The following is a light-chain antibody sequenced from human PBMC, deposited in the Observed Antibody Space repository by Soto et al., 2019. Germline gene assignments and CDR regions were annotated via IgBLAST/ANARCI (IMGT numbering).Light chain of an antibody. V-gene: IGLV2-23*02. CDR2: GVS. J-gene: IGLJ3*02. CDR3: CSYSTVGAHWV. Sequence: LTQPASVSGSPGQSITISCTGTTTDVGNYNLVSWFQHHPDKAPKLLLYGVSERPSGVSSRFSGSKSGNTASLTISGLQAEDETDYFCCSYSTVGAHWVFGGGTKVTVL. CDR1: TTDVGNYNL.